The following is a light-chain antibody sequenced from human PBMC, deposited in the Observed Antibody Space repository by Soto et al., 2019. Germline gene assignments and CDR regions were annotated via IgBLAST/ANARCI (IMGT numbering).Light chain of an antibody. CDR2: EVT. CDR3: SSYTNINTRACV. J-gene: IGLJ1*01. V-gene: IGLV2-14*01. Sequence: QSALTQPASVSGSPGQSITISCTVTSGDIGSYNRVSWYQQHPGKAPKLIIYEVTDRPSGVSNRFSVSKSGNTASLTISGLQAEDEAEYYCSSYTNINTRACVFGTGTKVTVL. CDR1: SGDIGSYNR.